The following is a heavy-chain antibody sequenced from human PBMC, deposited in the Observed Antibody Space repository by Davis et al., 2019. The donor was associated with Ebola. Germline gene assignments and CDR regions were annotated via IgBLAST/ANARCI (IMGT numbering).Heavy chain of an antibody. CDR1: GYSFNSYN. J-gene: IGHJ6*02. Sequence: AASVKVSCKASGYSFNSYNINWVRQAAGQGLEWMGWMNPTSGNTGYAQKIEGRVTMTRDASISTAYMELSSLRSEDTAVYYCAAVVVPPDISRAHYYVYGMDVWGQGTTVTVSS. CDR3: AAVVVPPDISRAHYYVYGMDV. V-gene: IGHV1-8*01. D-gene: IGHD2-2*02. CDR2: MNPTSGNT.